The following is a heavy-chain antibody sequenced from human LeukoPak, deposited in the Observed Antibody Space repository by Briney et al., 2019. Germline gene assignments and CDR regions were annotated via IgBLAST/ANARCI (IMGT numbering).Heavy chain of an antibody. J-gene: IGHJ6*03. V-gene: IGHV1-2*02. D-gene: IGHD6-19*01. Sequence: ASVKVSCKASGYTFTGYYMHWVRQAPGQGLEWMGWINPNSGGTNYAQKFQGRVTMTRDTSISTAYMELSSLRSEDTAVYYCAKDLTTWLVRLGNIYFYMDVWGKGTTVTVSS. CDR2: INPNSGGT. CDR1: GYTFTGYY. CDR3: AKDLTTWLVRLGNIYFYMDV.